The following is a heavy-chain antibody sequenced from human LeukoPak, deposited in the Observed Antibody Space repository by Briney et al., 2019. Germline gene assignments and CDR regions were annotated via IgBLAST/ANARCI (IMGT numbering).Heavy chain of an antibody. CDR1: GFTFDDYA. J-gene: IGHJ4*02. Sequence: GRSLRLSCAASGFTFDDYAMHWVRQAPGKGLEWVSGIDWNSGSIGYADSVKGRFTISRDNAKKSLDLQMNSLRTEDTALYYCAKTRYASHGPLAYWGQGTLVTVSS. D-gene: IGHD2-2*01. CDR2: IDWNSGSI. CDR3: AKTRYASHGPLAY. V-gene: IGHV3-9*01.